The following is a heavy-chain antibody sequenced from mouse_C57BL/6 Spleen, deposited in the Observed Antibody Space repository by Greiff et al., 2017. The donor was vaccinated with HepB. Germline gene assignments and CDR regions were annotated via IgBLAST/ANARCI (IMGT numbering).Heavy chain of an antibody. CDR1: GFNIKDYY. J-gene: IGHJ4*01. V-gene: IGHV14-1*01. D-gene: IGHD1-1*01. CDR2: IDPEDGDT. Sequence: EVKLMESGAELVRPGASVKLSCTASGFNIKDYYMHWVKQRPEQGLEWIGRIDPEDGDTEYAPKFQGKATMTADTSSNTAYLQLSSLTSEDTAVYYCTTVVGGYYAMDYWGQGTSVTVSS. CDR3: TTVVGGYYAMDY.